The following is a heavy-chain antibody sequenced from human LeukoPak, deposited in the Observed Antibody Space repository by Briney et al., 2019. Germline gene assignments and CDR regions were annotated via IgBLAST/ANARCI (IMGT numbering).Heavy chain of an antibody. CDR3: AEDRGDYDILTGYPFDP. J-gene: IGHJ5*02. D-gene: IGHD3-9*01. CDR2: ISGSGGST. Sequence: GGSLRLSCAASGFTFSSYAMSWVRQAPGKGLEWVSAISGSGGSTYYADSVKGRFTISRDNSKNTLYLQMNSLRAEDTAVYYCAEDRGDYDILTGYPFDPWGQGTLVTVSS. CDR1: GFTFSSYA. V-gene: IGHV3-23*01.